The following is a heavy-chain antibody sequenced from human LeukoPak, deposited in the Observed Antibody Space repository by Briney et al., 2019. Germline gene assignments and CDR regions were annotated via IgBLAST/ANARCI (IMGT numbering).Heavy chain of an antibody. D-gene: IGHD3-22*01. CDR1: GFTFRPSS. Sequence: ASGFTFRPSSRHGAPQAPAKGGEGVRRIKPKGDNYATAYAASVKGRFTISRDDSKNTAFLQVNSLKSEDTAVYYCIADRPGYYGRGYWGQGTLVTVSS. J-gene: IGHJ4*02. CDR2: IKPKGDNYAT. V-gene: IGHV3-73*01. CDR3: IADRPGYYGRGY.